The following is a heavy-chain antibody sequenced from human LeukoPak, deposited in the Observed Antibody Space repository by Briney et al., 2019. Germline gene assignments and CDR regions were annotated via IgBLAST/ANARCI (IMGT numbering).Heavy chain of an antibody. J-gene: IGHJ4*02. CDR2: IYHSGST. V-gene: IGHV4-38-2*01. D-gene: IGHD5-18*01. CDR3: ARRGYNPDYYFDY. CDR1: GYSISIGYY. Sequence: SETLSLTCAVSGYSISIGYYWGWIRQPPGKGLEWIGSIYHSGSTYYNPSLKSRVTISVDTSKNQFSLKLSSVTAADTAVYYCARRGYNPDYYFDYWGQGTLLTVSS.